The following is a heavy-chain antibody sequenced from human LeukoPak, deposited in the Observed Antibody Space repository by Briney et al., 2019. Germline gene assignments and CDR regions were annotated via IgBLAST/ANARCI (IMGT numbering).Heavy chain of an antibody. J-gene: IGHJ5*02. V-gene: IGHV3-30*02. Sequence: GGSLRLSCAASGFTFSSYGMHWVRQAPGKGLEWVAFIRYDGSNRYYADSVKGRFTISRDNSKNTLYLQMNSLRAEDTAVYYCAKDGGYCSSTSCPEDNWFDPWGQGTLVTVSS. D-gene: IGHD2-2*01. CDR3: AKDGGYCSSTSCPEDNWFDP. CDR2: IRYDGSNR. CDR1: GFTFSSYG.